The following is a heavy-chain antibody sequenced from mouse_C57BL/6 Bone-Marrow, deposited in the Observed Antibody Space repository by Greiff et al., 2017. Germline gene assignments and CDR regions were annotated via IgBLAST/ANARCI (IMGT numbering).Heavy chain of an antibody. Sequence: VQLKESGPELVKPGASVKIPCKASGYTFTDYNMDWVKQSHGKSLEWIGDINPNNGGTIYNQKFKGKATLTVDKSSSTAYMELRILTSEDTAVYYCARFDYGSAYWGQGTLVTVSA. J-gene: IGHJ3*01. V-gene: IGHV1-18*01. D-gene: IGHD1-1*01. CDR2: INPNNGGT. CDR3: ARFDYGSAY. CDR1: GYTFTDYN.